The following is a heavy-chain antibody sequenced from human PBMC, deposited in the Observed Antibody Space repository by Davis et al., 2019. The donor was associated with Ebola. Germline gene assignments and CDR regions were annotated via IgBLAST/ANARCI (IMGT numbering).Heavy chain of an antibody. D-gene: IGHD5-18*01. Sequence: SETLSLTCTVSGGSISSYYWSWIRQPPGKGLEWIGYISHSGRTNYHPSLKSRVTISVDTSKNQFSLRLGSVTAADTAVYYCARYSGTAMTPWGQGTLVTVSS. CDR2: ISHSGRT. CDR3: ARYSGTAMTP. CDR1: GGSISSYY. V-gene: IGHV4-59*01. J-gene: IGHJ4*02.